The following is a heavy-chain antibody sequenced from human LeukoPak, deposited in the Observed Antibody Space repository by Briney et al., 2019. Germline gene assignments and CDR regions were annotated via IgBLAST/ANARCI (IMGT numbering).Heavy chain of an antibody. CDR2: IIPIFGTA. Sequence: SVKVSCKASGGTFSSYAISWVRQAPGQGLEWMGRIIPIFGTANYAQRFQGRVTMTRDTSISTAYMEVSSLRSEDTAVYYCARGASRSFDSWGQGTLVSVSS. V-gene: IGHV1-69*05. CDR3: ARGASRSFDS. D-gene: IGHD3-3*01. J-gene: IGHJ4*02. CDR1: GGTFSSYA.